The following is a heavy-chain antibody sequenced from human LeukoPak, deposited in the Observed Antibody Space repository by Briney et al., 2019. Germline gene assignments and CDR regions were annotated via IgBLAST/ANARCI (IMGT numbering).Heavy chain of an antibody. Sequence: PSETLSLTCTVSGGSISSYYWSWIRQPPGRGLEWIGSIYYSGSTYYNPSLKSRVTISVDTSKNQFSLKLSSVTAADTAVYYCARGFTGYSSSWYINAFDIWGQGTMVTVSS. CDR3: ARGFTGYSSSWYINAFDI. D-gene: IGHD6-13*01. CDR1: GGSISSYY. J-gene: IGHJ3*02. V-gene: IGHV4-59*12. CDR2: IYYSGST.